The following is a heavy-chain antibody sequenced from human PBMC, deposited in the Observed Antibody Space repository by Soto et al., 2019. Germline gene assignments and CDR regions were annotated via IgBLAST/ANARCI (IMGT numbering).Heavy chain of an antibody. Sequence: ASVKVSCKASGGTFSSYAISWVRQAPGQGLEWMGWISVHNGNTNYAQKFQGRVTMTIDTSTSTAYMELRSLRSDDTAVYYCARAGTSYFYGVDVWGQGTMVTVSS. CDR3: ARAGTSYFYGVDV. CDR1: GGTFSSYA. CDR2: ISVHNGNT. D-gene: IGHD1-7*01. J-gene: IGHJ6*02. V-gene: IGHV1-18*01.